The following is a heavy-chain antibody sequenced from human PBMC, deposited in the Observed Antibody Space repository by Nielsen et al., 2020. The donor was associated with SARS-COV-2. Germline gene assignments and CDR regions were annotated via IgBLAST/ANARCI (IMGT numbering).Heavy chain of an antibody. CDR3: ARHPYVDYAESFDY. V-gene: IGHV5-51*01. Sequence: GESLKISCKGSGYSFTSYWNGWVRQMPGKGLEWMGIIYPGDSDTRYSPSFQGQVTISANKSISNAYLQWSSLKAPDTAMYYCARHPYVDYAESFDYWGQGTLVTVSS. D-gene: IGHD4-17*01. CDR2: IYPGDSDT. CDR1: GYSFTSYW. J-gene: IGHJ4*02.